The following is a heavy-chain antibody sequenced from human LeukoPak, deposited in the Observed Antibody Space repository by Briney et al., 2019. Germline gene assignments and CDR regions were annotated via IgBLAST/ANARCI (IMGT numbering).Heavy chain of an antibody. D-gene: IGHD3-10*01. CDR2: IYYSGST. J-gene: IGHJ5*02. CDR3: PEHTAFYGWGSYFWVDP. Sequence: SETLSLTCTVSGGSISSYYWSWIRQPPGKGLEWIGYIYYSGSTNYNTSLKSRVTISVDTSKNHFSPNPSNVHSADKAMYYCPEHTAFYGWGSYFWVDPWGQGTLVTVSS. V-gene: IGHV4-59*08. CDR1: GGSISSYY.